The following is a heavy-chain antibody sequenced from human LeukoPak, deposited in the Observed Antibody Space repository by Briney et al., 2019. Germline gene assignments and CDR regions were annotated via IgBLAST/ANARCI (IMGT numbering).Heavy chain of an antibody. D-gene: IGHD6-13*01. CDR3: AKGLGSSWFTNWFDP. CDR1: GFTSSSYA. Sequence: GGSLRLSCAASGFTSSSYAMSWVRQAPGKGLEWVSAISGSGGSTYYADSVKGRFTISRDNSKNTLYLQMNSLRAEDTAVYFCAKGLGSSWFTNWFDPWGQGTLVTVSS. V-gene: IGHV3-23*01. CDR2: ISGSGGST. J-gene: IGHJ5*02.